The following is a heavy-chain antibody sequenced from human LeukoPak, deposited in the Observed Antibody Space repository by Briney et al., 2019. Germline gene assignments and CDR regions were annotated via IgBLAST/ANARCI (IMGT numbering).Heavy chain of an antibody. V-gene: IGHV3-23*01. CDR3: AKRYYDSSGYYYAYYFDY. Sequence: PGGSLRLACAASGFTFSSYAMSWVRQAPGKGLEWVSAISGSGGSTYYADSVKGRFTISRDNSKNTLYLQMNSLRAEDTAVYYCAKRYYDSSGYYYAYYFDYWGQGTLVTVSS. J-gene: IGHJ4*02. CDR2: ISGSGGST. CDR1: GFTFSSYA. D-gene: IGHD3-22*01.